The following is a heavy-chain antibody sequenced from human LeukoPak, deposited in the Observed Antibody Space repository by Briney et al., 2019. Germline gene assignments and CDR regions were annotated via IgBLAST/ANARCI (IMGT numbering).Heavy chain of an antibody. D-gene: IGHD1-7*01. CDR3: ARKPGITGTGGYYFDY. CDR1: GYSLTSYW. J-gene: IGHJ4*02. Sequence: GESLKISCKGSGYSLTSYWIGWVRQMPGKGLEWMGIIYPGDSDTRYSPSFQGQVTISADKSISTAYLQWSSLKAPDTAMYYCARKPGITGTGGYYFDYWGQGTLVTVSS. V-gene: IGHV5-51*01. CDR2: IYPGDSDT.